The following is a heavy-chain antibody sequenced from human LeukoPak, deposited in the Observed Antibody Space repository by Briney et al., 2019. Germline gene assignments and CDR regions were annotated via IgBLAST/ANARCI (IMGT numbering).Heavy chain of an antibody. CDR1: GYTFTSYG. J-gene: IGHJ4*02. CDR2: INPNSGGT. D-gene: IGHD3-3*01. Sequence: VASVKVSCKASGYTFTSYGISWVRQAPGQGLEWMGWINPNSGGTNYAQKFQGRVIMTRDTSISTAYMELSRLRSDDTAVYYCARDGPEWPGHLDYWGQGTLVTVSS. CDR3: ARDGPEWPGHLDY. V-gene: IGHV1-2*02.